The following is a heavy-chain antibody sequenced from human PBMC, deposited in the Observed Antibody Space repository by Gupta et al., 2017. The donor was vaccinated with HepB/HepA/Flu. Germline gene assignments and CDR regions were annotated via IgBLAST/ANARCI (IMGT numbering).Heavy chain of an antibody. D-gene: IGHD3-22*01. Sequence: EVQLVESGGGLVQPGGSLRLSCSASGFTFSNYWLSWVRLAPGKGLEWVANIKQDGSEKIYVDSVKGRFTISRDNAKNSLYLQMNSLRAEDTAVYYCARDGLENHYSDSSGFWGYWGQGTPVTVSS. CDR3: ARDGLENHYSDSSGFWGY. V-gene: IGHV3-7*01. CDR1: GFTFSNYW. CDR2: IKQDGSEK. J-gene: IGHJ4*02.